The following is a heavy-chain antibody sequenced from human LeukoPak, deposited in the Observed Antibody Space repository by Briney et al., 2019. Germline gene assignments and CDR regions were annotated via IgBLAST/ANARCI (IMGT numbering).Heavy chain of an antibody. V-gene: IGHV1-18*01. CDR2: ISAYNGNT. Sequence: ASVKLCCKASGSTFTSFGISWVRQAPGQGLEWVGWISAYNGNTNYAQMLNGRVTMTTDTSTSTAYMELRNLRSDDTAVYYCAGYGSGGAGDIWGQGTMVTVSS. CDR1: GSTFTSFG. CDR3: AGYGSGGAGDI. D-gene: IGHD3-10*01. J-gene: IGHJ3*02.